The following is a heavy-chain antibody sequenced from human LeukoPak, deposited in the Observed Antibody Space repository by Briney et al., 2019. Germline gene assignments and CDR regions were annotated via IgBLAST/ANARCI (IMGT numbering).Heavy chain of an antibody. Sequence: HSGRSLRLSCAASGFTFSTYGMHWVRQAPGKGLEWVALISYDGNNKYIADSVKGRFTVSRDNSRSTLFLQINSLRLEDTGLYYCAKEEGPMKYYYYMDVWGKGTTVTVSS. D-gene: IGHD3-22*01. J-gene: IGHJ6*03. CDR1: GFTFSTYG. CDR3: AKEEGPMKYYYYMDV. V-gene: IGHV3-30*18. CDR2: ISYDGNNK.